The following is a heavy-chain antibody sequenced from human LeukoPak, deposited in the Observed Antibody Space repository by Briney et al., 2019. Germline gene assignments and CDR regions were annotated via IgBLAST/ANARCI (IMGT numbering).Heavy chain of an antibody. D-gene: IGHD3-3*01. Sequence: GGSLRLSCAASGFTFNTYALHWVRQAPGKGLEWVAVMSYDGGHKYYADSVKGRFTISRDNAKNSLYLQMNSLRAEDTAVYYCARATRRPFLEWLLSSGLGYMDVWGKGTTVTVSS. V-gene: IGHV3-30-3*01. CDR1: GFTFNTYA. CDR3: ARATRRPFLEWLLSSGLGYMDV. J-gene: IGHJ6*03. CDR2: MSYDGGHK.